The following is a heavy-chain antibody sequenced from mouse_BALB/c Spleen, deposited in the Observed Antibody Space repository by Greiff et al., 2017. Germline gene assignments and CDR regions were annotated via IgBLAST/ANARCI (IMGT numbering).Heavy chain of an antibody. CDR3: ARGTMITYYYAMDY. Sequence: LVKTGASVKISCKASGYSFTGYYMHWVKQSHGKSLEWIGYISCYNGATSYNQKFKGKATFTVDTSSSTAYMQFNSLTSEDSAVYYSARGTMITYYYAMDYWGQGTSVTVSS. J-gene: IGHJ4*01. V-gene: IGHV1S34*01. CDR1: GYSFTGYY. D-gene: IGHD2-4*01. CDR2: ISCYNGAT.